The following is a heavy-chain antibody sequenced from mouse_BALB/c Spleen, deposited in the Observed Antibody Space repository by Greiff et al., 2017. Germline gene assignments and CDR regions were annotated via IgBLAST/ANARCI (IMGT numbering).Heavy chain of an antibody. J-gene: IGHJ3*01. D-gene: IGHD1-1*01. CDR3: TRSPPIGSGYESWCAY. CDR2: IYPGNSDT. V-gene: IGHV1-5*01. CDR1: GYTFTSYW. Sequence: EVQLQQSGTVLARPGASVKMSCKASGYTFTSYWMHWVKQRPGQGLEWIGAIYPGNSDTSYNQKFKGKAKLTAVTSTSTAYMELSSLTNEDSAVYYCTRSPPIGSGYESWCAYWGQGGLVTVSA.